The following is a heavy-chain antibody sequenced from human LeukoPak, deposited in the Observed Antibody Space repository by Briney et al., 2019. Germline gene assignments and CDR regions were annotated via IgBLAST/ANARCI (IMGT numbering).Heavy chain of an antibody. CDR1: GFTFSSYA. CDR2: ISSNGGST. Sequence: GGSLRLSCAASGFTFSSYAMHWVRQAPGKGLEYVSAISSNGGSTYYANSVKGRFTISRDNSKNTLYLQMGSLRAEDMAVYYCARGVGAIQEPFDYWGQGTLVTVSS. CDR3: ARGVGAIQEPFDY. J-gene: IGHJ4*02. V-gene: IGHV3-64*01. D-gene: IGHD1-26*01.